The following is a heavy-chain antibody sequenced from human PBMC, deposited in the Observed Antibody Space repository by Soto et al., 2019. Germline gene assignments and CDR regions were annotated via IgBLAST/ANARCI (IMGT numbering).Heavy chain of an antibody. J-gene: IGHJ4*02. CDR2: MSYDGSDT. CDR1: GFIFSNNG. Sequence: PGGALRLSCVGSGFIFSNNGMHCVRQTPGKGLEWVAFMSYDGSDTFYADSVKGRLTISRDNSKTTLFLHMSNLRAEATAMYYCTIVRVADSALDHWGQGTLVTVSS. D-gene: IGHD3-10*02. CDR3: TIVRVADSALDH. V-gene: IGHV3-30*02.